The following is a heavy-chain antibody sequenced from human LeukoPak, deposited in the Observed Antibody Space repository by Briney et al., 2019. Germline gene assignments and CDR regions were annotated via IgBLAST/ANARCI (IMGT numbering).Heavy chain of an antibody. D-gene: IGHD3-10*01. V-gene: IGHV3-33*01. CDR1: GFIFSTYG. J-gene: IGHJ4*02. CDR3: ARAVGPYDY. Sequence: GGSLRLSCAASGFIFSTYGMHWVRQAPGKGLEWVAVIWYDGSIKYYADSVKDRFTISRDNSKNTLYLQMNSLRAEDTGVYYCARAVGPYDYWGQGTLVTVSS. CDR2: IWYDGSIK.